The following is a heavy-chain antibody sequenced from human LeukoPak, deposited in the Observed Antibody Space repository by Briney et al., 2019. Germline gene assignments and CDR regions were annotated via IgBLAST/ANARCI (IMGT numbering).Heavy chain of an antibody. Sequence: GGSLRLSCAASGFTFSSYSMNWVRQAPGKGLEWVSSISSSSNYIYYADSVKGRFTISRDNAKNSLYLQMNSLRAEDTAVYYCARDRAPATFDYWGQGTLVTVSS. CDR3: ARDRAPATFDY. J-gene: IGHJ4*02. CDR2: ISSSSNYI. V-gene: IGHV3-21*01. CDR1: GFTFSSYS.